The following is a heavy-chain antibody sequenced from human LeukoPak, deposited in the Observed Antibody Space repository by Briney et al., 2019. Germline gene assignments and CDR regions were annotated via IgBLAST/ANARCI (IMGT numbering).Heavy chain of an antibody. CDR2: INHSGST. CDR1: GGSFSGYY. D-gene: IGHD6-13*01. V-gene: IGHV4-34*01. CDR3: ARSQQLSDY. Sequence: QSSETLSLTCAVYGGSFSGYYWSWIRQPPGKGLEWIGEINHSGSTNYNPSLKSRVTISVDTSKNQFSLKLSSVTAADTAVYYCARSQQLSDYWGQGTLVTVSS. J-gene: IGHJ4*02.